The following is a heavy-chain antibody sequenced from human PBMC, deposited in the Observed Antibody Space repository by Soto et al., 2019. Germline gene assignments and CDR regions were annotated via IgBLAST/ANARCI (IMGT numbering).Heavy chain of an antibody. CDR3: ARAGDWNYVQDV. D-gene: IGHD1-7*01. CDR2: INSDGSRI. CDR1: GFPCTHYR. V-gene: IGHV3-74*01. J-gene: IGHJ4*02. Sequence: SLRLSCAASGFPCTHYRIHWVRQAPGKGLVWVARINSDGSRINYADSVKGRFTISRDNAKNTVFLQMNSLRDEDSAVYFCARAGDWNYVQDVGGQGTLVTV.